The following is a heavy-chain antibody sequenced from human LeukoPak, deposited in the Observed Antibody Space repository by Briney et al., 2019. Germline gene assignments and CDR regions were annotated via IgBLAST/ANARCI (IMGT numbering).Heavy chain of an antibody. J-gene: IGHJ5*02. Sequence: GASVKVSCKASGYTFTGYYMHWVRQAPGQGLEWMGWINPNGGGTNYAQKFQGRVTMTRDTSISTAYMELSRLRSDDTAVYYCARAGQDRLVITPYNWFDPWGQGTLVTVSS. D-gene: IGHD3-9*01. V-gene: IGHV1-2*02. CDR2: INPNGGGT. CDR1: GYTFTGYY. CDR3: ARAGQDRLVITPYNWFDP.